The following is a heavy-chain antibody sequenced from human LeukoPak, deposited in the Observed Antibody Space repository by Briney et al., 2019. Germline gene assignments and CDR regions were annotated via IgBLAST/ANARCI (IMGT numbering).Heavy chain of an antibody. CDR1: GFTVTGNY. CDR3: ARVRSGNYFDY. CDR2: IYRDGHT. V-gene: IGHV3-66*01. J-gene: IGHJ4*02. Sequence: GGSLRLSCAASGFTVTGNYMSWVRQAPGKGLEWISVIYRDGHTYYAESVRGRFTISRDNSKNTLHLQMNSLRAEDTAVYYCARVRSGNYFDYWGQGTLVTVSS.